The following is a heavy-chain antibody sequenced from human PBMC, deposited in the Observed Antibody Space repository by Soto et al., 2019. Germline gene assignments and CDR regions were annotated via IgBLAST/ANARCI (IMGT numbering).Heavy chain of an antibody. CDR1: GGTFSSHS. Sequence: ASVKVSCKSSGGTFSSHSINWVRQAPGQGLEWMGGIIPIFGPANFAKKFQGRVTITADESTTTAYMELSSLTSEDTAVYYCATGSFTSTGGRIGYHYNAMDVWGQGTTVTVS. V-gene: IGHV1-69*13. D-gene: IGHD1-1*01. CDR3: ATGSFTSTGGRIGYHYNAMDV. CDR2: IIPIFGPA. J-gene: IGHJ6*02.